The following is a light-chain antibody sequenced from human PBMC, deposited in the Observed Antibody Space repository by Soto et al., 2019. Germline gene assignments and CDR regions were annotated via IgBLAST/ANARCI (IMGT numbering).Light chain of an antibody. V-gene: IGLV2-14*01. CDR2: EVS. CDR3: SSYTRYTPVV. Sequence: VLTQPASVSGSPGQSITISCSGTSSDVGGYNYVSWYQQHPGKAPKLMIYEVSNRPSGVSNRFSGSKSGNTASLTISGLQAEDEADYYCSSYTRYTPVVFGGGTKVTVL. J-gene: IGLJ2*01. CDR1: SSDVGGYNY.